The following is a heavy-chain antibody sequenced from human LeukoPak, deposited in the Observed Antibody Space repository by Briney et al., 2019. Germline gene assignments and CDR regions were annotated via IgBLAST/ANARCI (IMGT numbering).Heavy chain of an antibody. CDR1: GGTFSSYA. V-gene: IGHV1-69*13. Sequence: ASVKVSCKASGGTFSSYAISWVRQAPGQGLEWMGGIIPIFGTANYAQKFQGRVTITADESTSTAYMELSSLRSEDTAVYYCARDVNDILTGYYTPNWFDPWGQGTLVTVSS. CDR3: ARDVNDILTGYYTPNWFDP. D-gene: IGHD3-9*01. CDR2: IIPIFGTA. J-gene: IGHJ5*02.